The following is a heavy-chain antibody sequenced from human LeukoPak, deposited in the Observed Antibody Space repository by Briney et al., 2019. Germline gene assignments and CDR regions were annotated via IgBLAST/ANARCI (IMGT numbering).Heavy chain of an antibody. CDR2: IYSGGST. CDR1: GFTVSSNY. CDR3: AREAPGGYSSSWYSP. D-gene: IGHD6-13*01. J-gene: IGHJ5*02. V-gene: IGHV3-66*02. Sequence: GGSLRLSCAASGFTVSSNYMSWVRQAPGKGLEWVSVIYSGGSTYYADSVKGRFTISRDNSKNTLYLQMNSLRAEDTAVYYCAREAPGGYSSSWYSPWGQGTLVTVSS.